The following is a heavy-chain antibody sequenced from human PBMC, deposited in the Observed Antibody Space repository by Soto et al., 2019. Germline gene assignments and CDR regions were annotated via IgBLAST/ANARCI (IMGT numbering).Heavy chain of an antibody. CDR1: GFTFSSYA. Sequence: EVQLVESGGGLVQPGGSLRLSCAASGFTFSSYAXXXXXXAXXXWLEWVSTISASGGXXXXXDSVKGRFTISRDNXXXXXXXXXXXXXXXXXXXXXXXXXXXXXXXXYIYGMDVWGQGTTVTVS. CDR3: XXXXXXXXXXYIYGMDV. D-gene: IGHD3-10*01. V-gene: IGHV3-23*04. CDR2: ISASGGXX. J-gene: IGHJ6*02.